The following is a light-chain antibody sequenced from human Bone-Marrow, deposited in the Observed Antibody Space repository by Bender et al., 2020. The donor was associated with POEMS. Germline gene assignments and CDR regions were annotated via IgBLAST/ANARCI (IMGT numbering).Light chain of an antibody. V-gene: IGLV3-1*01. CDR3: QACDTYSVI. Sequence: SYEVTQPPSVSVSSGQTASITCSGDDLGDKYVAWYHQKPGKSPVLVIYQDTKRPSGIPERFSGSNSGNTATLTISGTQAMDEAVYYCQACDTYSVIFGGGTKLTVL. CDR1: DLGDKY. CDR2: QDT. J-gene: IGLJ2*01.